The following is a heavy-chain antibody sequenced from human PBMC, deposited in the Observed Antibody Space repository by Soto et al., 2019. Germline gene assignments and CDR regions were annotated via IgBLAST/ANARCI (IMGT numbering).Heavy chain of an antibody. CDR3: ARGQVGDYITFDY. CDR1: GGSISSYY. D-gene: IGHD4-17*01. CDR2: IYYSGST. V-gene: IGHV4-59*01. J-gene: IGHJ4*02. Sequence: SETLSLTCTVSGGSISSYYWSWIRQPPGKGLEWIGYIYYSGSTNYNPSLKSRVAISVDTSKNQFSLKLSSVTAADTAVYYCARGQVGDYITFDYWGQGTLVTVSS.